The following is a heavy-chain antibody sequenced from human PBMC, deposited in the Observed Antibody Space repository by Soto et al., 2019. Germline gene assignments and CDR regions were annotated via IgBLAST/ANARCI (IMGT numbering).Heavy chain of an antibody. CDR2: ISGSGGST. V-gene: IGHV3-23*01. Sequence: EVQLLESGGGLVQPGGSLRLSCAASGFNFSSYAMSWVRQAPGKGLEWVSAISGSGGSTYYADSVKGRFTISRDNSKNTLYLQMNSLRAEDTAVYYCAKDPDNLVVVTAFSYWGQGTLVTVSS. J-gene: IGHJ4*02. D-gene: IGHD2-21*02. CDR3: AKDPDNLVVVTAFSY. CDR1: GFNFSSYA.